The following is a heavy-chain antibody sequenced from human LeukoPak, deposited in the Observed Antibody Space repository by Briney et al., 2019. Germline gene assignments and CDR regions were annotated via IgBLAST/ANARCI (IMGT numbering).Heavy chain of an antibody. Sequence: SETLSLTCTVSGGSITSYYWSWIRQPAGKGLEWIVRIYSSGTTNYNPSLKSRVTMSLDTSKNQFSLNLSSVTAADTAVYYCARDCYYDSTGYEGPFDYWGQGTLVTVSS. CDR1: GGSITSYY. V-gene: IGHV4-4*07. CDR2: IYSSGTT. J-gene: IGHJ4*02. D-gene: IGHD3-22*01. CDR3: ARDCYYDSTGYEGPFDY.